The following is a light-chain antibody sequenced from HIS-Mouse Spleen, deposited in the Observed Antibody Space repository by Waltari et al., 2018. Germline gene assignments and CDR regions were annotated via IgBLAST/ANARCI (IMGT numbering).Light chain of an antibody. CDR1: QSVSSN. Sequence: EIVITQSPATLSVSPGERATLSGRASQSVSSNLAWYQQKPGQAPRLLIYGASTRATGIPARFSGSGSGTEFTLTISSMQSEDFAVYYCQQYNNWWTFGQGTKVEIK. CDR3: QQYNNWWT. J-gene: IGKJ1*01. V-gene: IGKV3-15*01. CDR2: GAS.